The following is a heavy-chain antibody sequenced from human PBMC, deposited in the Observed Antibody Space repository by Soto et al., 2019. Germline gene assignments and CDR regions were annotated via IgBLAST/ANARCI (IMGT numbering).Heavy chain of an antibody. CDR2: ISGSGGTT. J-gene: IGHJ4*02. D-gene: IGHD3-16*01. V-gene: IGHV3-23*01. Sequence: EVQLLESGGGLVQPGGSLRLSCAASGFTFNSYTMSWVRQAPGKGLEWVSSISGSGGTTYYADAVKGRFTISRDNSKNTLYLEMNNPRAEDTAVYYCESFGIAIPGGLDYWGQGTLITVSS. CDR3: ESFGIAIPGGLDY. CDR1: GFTFNSYT.